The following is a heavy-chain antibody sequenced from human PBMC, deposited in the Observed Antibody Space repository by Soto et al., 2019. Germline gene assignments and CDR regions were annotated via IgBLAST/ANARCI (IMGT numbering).Heavy chain of an antibody. CDR1: GFTFNDYA. J-gene: IGHJ3*02. D-gene: IGHD3-3*01. CDR2: ISGSLGSA. V-gene: IGHV3-23*01. CDR3: AKDSRLPGFGLIIHAFDI. Sequence: EMQLLESGGDLGQPGGSLRLSCAVSGFTFNDYAMSWVRQAPGKGLEWVSTISGSLGSAYYAASVEGRFTISGDDSINTLYLQMISLRVEDTATYYCAKDSRLPGFGLIIHAFDIWGHGTMVTVSS.